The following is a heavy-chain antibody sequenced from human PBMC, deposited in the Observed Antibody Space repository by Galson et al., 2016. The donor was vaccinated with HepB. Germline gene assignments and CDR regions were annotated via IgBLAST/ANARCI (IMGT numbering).Heavy chain of an antibody. V-gene: IGHV1-69*10. CDR3: ARAAYSGNYNTPLDY. Sequence: SVKVSCKASGGTFSSYAINWVRQAPGQGLEWMGGIIPIFGIANYARKFQGRVTITADRSTSTAYMELSSLRSEDTAVYFCARAAYSGNYNTPLDYWGQGPLVTVSS. J-gene: IGHJ4*02. CDR2: IIPIFGIA. CDR1: GGTFSSYA. D-gene: IGHD1-26*01.